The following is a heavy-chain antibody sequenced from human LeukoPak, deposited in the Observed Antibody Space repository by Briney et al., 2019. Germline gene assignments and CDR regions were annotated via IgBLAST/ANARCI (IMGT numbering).Heavy chain of an antibody. CDR1: GFTFKNCA. D-gene: IGHD1-26*01. V-gene: IGHV3-21*01. Sequence: GGSLRLSCVASGFTFKNCAMSWVRQAPGKGLEWVSSISSSSSYIYYADSVKGRFTISRDNAKNSLYLQMNSLRAEDTAVYYCARARGGATHDYWGQGTLVTVSP. J-gene: IGHJ4*02. CDR2: ISSSSSYI. CDR3: ARARGGATHDY.